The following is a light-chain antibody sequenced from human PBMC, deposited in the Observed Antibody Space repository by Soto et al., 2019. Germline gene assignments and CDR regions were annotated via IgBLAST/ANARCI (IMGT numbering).Light chain of an antibody. CDR2: AAS. V-gene: IGKV1-27*01. CDR3: QNYNGAPPAGT. Sequence: DFQMTQSPSSLSASVGDRVTITCRASQGINNHLAWFQQKPGKVPKVLIYAASTLQSGVPSRFSGSGSGTDFTLTISSLQTEDVAASYCQNYNGAPPAGTFGGGIKVEIK. J-gene: IGKJ4*01. CDR1: QGINNH.